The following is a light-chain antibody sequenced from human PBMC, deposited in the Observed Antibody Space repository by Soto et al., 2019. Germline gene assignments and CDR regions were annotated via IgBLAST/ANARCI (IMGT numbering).Light chain of an antibody. CDR3: QQYDSSSPT. CDR1: KNISVW. J-gene: IGKJ2*01. Sequence: DIPMTQSPSTLSASVGDGVTITCRASKNISVWLAWYQQRPGKAPKFLMYDASSLETGVPSRFSGSGSGTEFTLTIRSLQPDDSATYYCQQYDSSSPTFGQGTKLEIK. V-gene: IGKV1-5*01. CDR2: DAS.